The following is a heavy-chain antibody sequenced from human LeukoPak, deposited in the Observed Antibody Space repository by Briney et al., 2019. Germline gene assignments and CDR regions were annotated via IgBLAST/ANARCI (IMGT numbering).Heavy chain of an antibody. CDR3: ARDHLYSGSYQLYFDY. D-gene: IGHD1-26*01. CDR1: GFTFNRCW. Sequence: GGSLRLSCVVSGFTFNRCWMNWVRQAPGKGLEWVAHINPDGRDTYYVDSVKGRLTISRDNAKNSLYLQMNSLRAEDTAVYYCARDHLYSGSYQLYFDYWGQGTLVTVSS. V-gene: IGHV3-7*01. CDR2: INPDGRDT. J-gene: IGHJ4*02.